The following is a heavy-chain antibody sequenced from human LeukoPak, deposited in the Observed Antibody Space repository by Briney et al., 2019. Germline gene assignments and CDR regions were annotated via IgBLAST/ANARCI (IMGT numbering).Heavy chain of an antibody. V-gene: IGHV3-30-3*01. CDR2: ISYDGSNK. CDR3: ARDVAQQLAYFDY. D-gene: IGHD6-13*01. J-gene: IGHJ4*02. Sequence: GGYLRLSCAASGFTFSSYAMHWVRQAPGKGLEWVAVISYDGSNKYYADSVKGRFTISRDNSKNTLYLQMNSLRAEDTAVYYCARDVAQQLAYFDYWGQGTLVTVSS. CDR1: GFTFSSYA.